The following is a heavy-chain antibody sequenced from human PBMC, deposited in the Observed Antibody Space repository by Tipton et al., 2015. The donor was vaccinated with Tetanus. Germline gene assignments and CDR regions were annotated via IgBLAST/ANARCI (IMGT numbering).Heavy chain of an antibody. J-gene: IGHJ4*02. CDR1: GGSISGSSYY. Sequence: LRLSCSVSGGSISGSSYYWSRIRQPPGKALEWIGSIYYSGSTFYHPSLQSRVTISVDTSKNQFSLRLSSVTAADTAVYFCARHPPPYYYGSGSYLDYWGQGTPVTVSS. CDR3: ARHPPPYYYGSGSYLDY. V-gene: IGHV4-39*01. CDR2: IYYSGST. D-gene: IGHD3-10*01.